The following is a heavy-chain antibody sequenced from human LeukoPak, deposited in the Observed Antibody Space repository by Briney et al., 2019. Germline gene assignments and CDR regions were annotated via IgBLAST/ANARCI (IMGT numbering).Heavy chain of an antibody. CDR2: IYSGGST. V-gene: IGHV3-66*02. J-gene: IGHJ4*02. Sequence: GGSLRLSCAASGFTVSSNYMSWVRQAPGKGLEWVSVIYSGGSTYYADSVKGRFTISRDNSKNTLYLQMNSLRAEDTAVYYCARVGRYYDILTSYFPSIFDYWGQGTLVTVSS. D-gene: IGHD3-9*01. CDR3: ARVGRYYDILTSYFPSIFDY. CDR1: GFTVSSNY.